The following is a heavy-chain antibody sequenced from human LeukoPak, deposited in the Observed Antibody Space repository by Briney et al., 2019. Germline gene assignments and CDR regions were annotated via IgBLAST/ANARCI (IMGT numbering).Heavy chain of an antibody. D-gene: IGHD1-14*01. CDR2: IKTKSQGGTT. CDR1: GFTFSKAW. V-gene: IGHV3-15*05. J-gene: IGHJ4*02. Sequence: GGSLRLSCAAFGFTFSKAWMNWVRQAPGKGLEGVARIKTKSQGGTTDYTGPVKGRFAISRDDSDNRLYLQMNSLKSEDTAVYYCAVGLGKTDTDYWGKGTLVTVSS. CDR3: AVGLGKTDTDY.